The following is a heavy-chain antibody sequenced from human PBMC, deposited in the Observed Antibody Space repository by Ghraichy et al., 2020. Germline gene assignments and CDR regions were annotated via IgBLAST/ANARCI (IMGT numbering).Heavy chain of an antibody. Sequence: SETLSLTCAVYGGSFSGYYWSWIRQPPGKGLEWIGEINHSGSTNYNPSLKSRVTISVDTSKNQFSLKLSSVTAADTAVYYCAGYSYGPQQDYYYYGMDVWGQGTTVTVSS. CDR1: GGSFSGYY. CDR3: AGYSYGPQQDYYYYGMDV. J-gene: IGHJ6*02. D-gene: IGHD5-18*01. CDR2: INHSGST. V-gene: IGHV4-34*01.